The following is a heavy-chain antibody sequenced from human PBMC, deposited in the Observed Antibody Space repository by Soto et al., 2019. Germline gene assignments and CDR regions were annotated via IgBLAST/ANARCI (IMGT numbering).Heavy chain of an antibody. CDR3: ARVSGQLVLLPDRYGMDV. CDR2: IDPSDSYT. D-gene: IGHD6-6*01. CDR1: GYSFTSYW. J-gene: IGHJ6*02. Sequence: GESLKISCKGSGYSFTSYWISWVRQMPGKGLEWMGRIDPSDSYTNYRPSFQGHVTISADKSISTAYLQWSSLKASDTAKYYCARVSGQLVLLPDRYGMDVWGQGTTVTVSS. V-gene: IGHV5-10-1*01.